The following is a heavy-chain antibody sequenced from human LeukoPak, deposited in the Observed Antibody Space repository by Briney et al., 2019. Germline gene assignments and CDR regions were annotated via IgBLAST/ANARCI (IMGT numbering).Heavy chain of an antibody. V-gene: IGHV4-34*01. CDR1: GGSFSGYY. CDR2: INHSGST. CDR3: TKRGPSGSTNWFDP. Sequence: SETLSLTCAVYGGSFSGYYWSWIRQPPGKWLEWIGEINHSGSTNNNPSLKSRVTISVDTSKNQFSLKLSSVTAADTAVYYCTKRGPSGSTNWFDPWGQGTLVTVSS. J-gene: IGHJ5*02. D-gene: IGHD3-10*01.